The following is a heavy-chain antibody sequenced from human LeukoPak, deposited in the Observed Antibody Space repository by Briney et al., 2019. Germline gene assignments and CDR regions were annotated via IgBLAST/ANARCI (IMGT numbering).Heavy chain of an antibody. CDR2: IYPGDSDT. CDR3: ARSSGLYARIDS. V-gene: IGHV5-51*01. CDR1: GNSFASYW. J-gene: IGHJ5*01. D-gene: IGHD2-8*01. Sequence: GESLKISCKGSGNSFASYWIAWVRQMPGKGLEWMGIIYPGDSDTRYSPSFQGQVTISADKSINTAYLQWRSLKASDTAMYYCARSSGLYARIDSWGQGTLVTVSS.